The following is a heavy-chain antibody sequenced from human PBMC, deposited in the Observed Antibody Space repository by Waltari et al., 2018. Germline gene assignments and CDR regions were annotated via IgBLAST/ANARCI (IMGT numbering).Heavy chain of an antibody. J-gene: IGHJ6*03. CDR2: ISGIGTYI. D-gene: IGHD3-3*01. Sequence: EVQLVESGGGLVKPGGSLRLSCAASGFAFSNYNMNWVRQAPGKGLRWVSTISGIGTYIYYSDSVKGRFTISRDNAKNSLFLQMNSLRAEDTAVYYCARENLGVIIFHYYFMDVWGKGTTVTISS. CDR3: ARENLGVIIFHYYFMDV. CDR1: GFAFSNYN. V-gene: IGHV3-21*06.